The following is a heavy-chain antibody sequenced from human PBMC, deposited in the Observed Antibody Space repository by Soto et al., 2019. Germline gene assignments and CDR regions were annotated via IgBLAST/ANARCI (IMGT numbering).Heavy chain of an antibody. V-gene: IGHV4-31*03. CDR3: ARVRKQLVQTNWFDP. Sequence: LSLTCTVSGGSISSGGYYWSWIRQHPGKGLEWIGYIYYSGSTYYNPSLKSRVTISVDTSKNQFSLKLSSVTAADTAVYYCARVRKQLVQTNWFDPWGQGTLVTVSS. D-gene: IGHD6-13*01. CDR1: GGSISSGGYY. J-gene: IGHJ5*02. CDR2: IYYSGST.